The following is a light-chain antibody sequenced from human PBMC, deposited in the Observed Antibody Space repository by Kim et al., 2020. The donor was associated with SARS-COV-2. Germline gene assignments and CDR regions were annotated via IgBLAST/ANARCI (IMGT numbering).Light chain of an antibody. CDR3: CSYAGSYTDV. J-gene: IGLJ1*01. Sequence: GASVSSTCTGTSSDVGGYNYVYWYQQRPGKAPKLMSYDDSKRPSGVPDRFSSSKSGNTASLTISGLEAEDEADYYCCSYAGSYTDVFGTGTKVTVL. CDR1: SSDVGGYNY. V-gene: IGLV2-11*01. CDR2: DDS.